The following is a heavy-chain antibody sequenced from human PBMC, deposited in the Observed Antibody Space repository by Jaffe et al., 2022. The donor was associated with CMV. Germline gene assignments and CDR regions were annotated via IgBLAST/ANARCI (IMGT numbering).Heavy chain of an antibody. V-gene: IGHV3-7*03. J-gene: IGHJ4*02. D-gene: IGHD2-21*02. CDR1: GFTFSSYW. CDR2: IKQDGSEK. CDR3: ARDRRTCGGDCYPDY. Sequence: EVQLVESGGGLVQPGGSLRLSCAASGFTFSSYWMSWVRQAPGKGLEWVANIKQDGSEKYYVDSVKGRFTISRDNAKNSLYLQMNSLRAEDTAVYYCARDRRTCGGDCYPDYWGQGTLVTVSS.